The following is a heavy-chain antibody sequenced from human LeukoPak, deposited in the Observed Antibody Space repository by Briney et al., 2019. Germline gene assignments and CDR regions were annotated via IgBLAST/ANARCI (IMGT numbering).Heavy chain of an antibody. CDR1: GGSVSSGSYY. CDR2: IYYSGST. J-gene: IGHJ6*04. Sequence: SETLSLTCTVSGGSVSSGSYYWSWIRQPPGKGLEWIGYIYYSGSTNYNPSLKSRVTISVDTSKNQFSLKLSSVTAADTAVYYCARSAAAGYYYDMDVWGKGTTVTVSS. CDR3: ARSAAAGYYYDMDV. D-gene: IGHD6-13*01. V-gene: IGHV4-61*01.